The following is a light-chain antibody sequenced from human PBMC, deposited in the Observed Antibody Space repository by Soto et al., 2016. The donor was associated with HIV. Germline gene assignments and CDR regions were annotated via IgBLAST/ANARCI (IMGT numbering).Light chain of an antibody. V-gene: IGKV1-39*01. Sequence: DIQMTQSPSSLSASVGDRVTISCRANQSISSYLNWYQQKPGKAPALLIYAASSLQSGVPSRFSGSGSGTDFTLTISSLQLEDSATYYCQHSYSTPLTFGQGTKVE. CDR3: QHSYSTPLT. CDR2: AAS. J-gene: IGKJ1*01. CDR1: QSISSY.